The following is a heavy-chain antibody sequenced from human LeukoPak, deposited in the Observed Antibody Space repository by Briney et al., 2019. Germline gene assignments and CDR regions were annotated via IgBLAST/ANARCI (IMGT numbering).Heavy chain of an antibody. CDR3: ARGLPLAGNGAY. J-gene: IGHJ4*02. Sequence: PSETLSLTCAVYGGSFSGYYWSWIRQPPGKGLEWIGEINHSGSTNYNPSLKSRVTISVDTSKNRFSLKLSSVTAADTAVYYCARGLPLAGNGAYWGQGTLVTVSS. D-gene: IGHD1-1*01. CDR2: INHSGST. V-gene: IGHV4-34*01. CDR1: GGSFSGYY.